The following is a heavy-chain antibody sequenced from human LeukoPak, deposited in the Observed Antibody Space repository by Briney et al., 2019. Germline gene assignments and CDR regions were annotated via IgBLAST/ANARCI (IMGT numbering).Heavy chain of an antibody. J-gene: IGHJ6*03. CDR1: GYTFSNYW. D-gene: IGHD3-3*01. CDR2: IDPRDSDT. Sequence: GESLKISCKASGYTFSNYWIGWVRQMPGKGLEWMGIIDPRDSDTRYSPSFQGQVTISADKSMNATYLHWSTLGASDTAMYYCVRHAVKNTIYGVVNSYYFYYMDVWGTGTTVTVPS. V-gene: IGHV5-51*01. CDR3: VRHAVKNTIYGVVNSYYFYYMDV.